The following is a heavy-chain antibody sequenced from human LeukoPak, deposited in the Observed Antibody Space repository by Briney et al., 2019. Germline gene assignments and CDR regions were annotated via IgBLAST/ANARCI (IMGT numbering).Heavy chain of an antibody. D-gene: IGHD1-26*01. J-gene: IGHJ4*02. Sequence: PGGSLRLSCAASGFTFSSYGMHWVRQAPGKGLEWVAVIWYDGSNKYYADSVKGRFTISRDNAKNSPYLQMNSLRAEDTAVYYCARPRAPEYSGSYSVDYWGQGTLVTVSS. CDR3: ARPRAPEYSGSYSVDY. V-gene: IGHV3-33*01. CDR2: IWYDGSNK. CDR1: GFTFSSYG.